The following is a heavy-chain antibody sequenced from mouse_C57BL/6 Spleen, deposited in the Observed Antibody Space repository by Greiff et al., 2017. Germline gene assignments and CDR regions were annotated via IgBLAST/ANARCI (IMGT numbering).Heavy chain of an antibody. Sequence: QVQLQQPGAELVMPGASVKLSCKASGYTFTSYWMHWVKQRPGQGLEWIGEIDPSDSYTNYNQKFKGKSTLTVDKSSSTAYMQLSSLTSEDAAVYYCARLGGWLLRYFDVWGTGTTVTVSS. CDR1: GYTFTSYW. V-gene: IGHV1-69*01. CDR2: IDPSDSYT. CDR3: ARLGGWLLRYFDV. J-gene: IGHJ1*03. D-gene: IGHD2-3*01.